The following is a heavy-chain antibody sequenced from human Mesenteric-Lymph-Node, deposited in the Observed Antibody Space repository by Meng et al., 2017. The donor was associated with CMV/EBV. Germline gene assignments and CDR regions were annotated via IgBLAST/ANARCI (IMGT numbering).Heavy chain of an antibody. CDR3: ARAFWSGYYGAFDI. V-gene: IGHV3-48*04. Sequence: GESLKISCVASGFTFSSYSMNWVRQAPGKGLEWVSYISSSSSTIYYADSVKGRFTISRDNAKNSLYLQMNSLRAEDTAVYYCARAFWSGYYGAFDIWGQGTMVTVSS. CDR1: GFTFSSYS. D-gene: IGHD3-3*01. J-gene: IGHJ3*02. CDR2: ISSSSSTI.